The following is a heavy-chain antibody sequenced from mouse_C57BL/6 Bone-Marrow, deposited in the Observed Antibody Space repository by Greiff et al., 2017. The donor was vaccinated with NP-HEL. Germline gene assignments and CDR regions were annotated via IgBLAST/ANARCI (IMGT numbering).Heavy chain of an antibody. V-gene: IGHV5-4*01. Sequence: EVQRVESGGGLVKPGGSLKLSCAASGFTFSSYAMSWVRQTPEKRLEWVATISDGGSYTYYPDNVKGRFTISRDNAKNNLYLQMSHLKSEDTAMYYCARANYYGSSSYYFDYWGQGTTLTVSS. CDR2: ISDGGSYT. CDR1: GFTFSSYA. CDR3: ARANYYGSSSYYFDY. J-gene: IGHJ2*01. D-gene: IGHD1-1*01.